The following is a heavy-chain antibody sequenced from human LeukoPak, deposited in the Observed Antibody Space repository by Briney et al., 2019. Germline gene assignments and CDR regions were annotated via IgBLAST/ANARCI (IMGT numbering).Heavy chain of an antibody. J-gene: IGHJ4*02. V-gene: IGHV1-69*05. D-gene: IGHD6-19*01. Sequence: SVKVSCKASGGTFSSYAISWVRQAPGQGLEWMGGIIPIFGTANYAQKFQGRVTITTDESTSTAYMELRSLRSDGTAVYYCARPIAVAGTDRAPDLFDYWGQGTLVTVSS. CDR3: ARPIAVAGTDRAPDLFDY. CDR2: IIPIFGTA. CDR1: GGTFSSYA.